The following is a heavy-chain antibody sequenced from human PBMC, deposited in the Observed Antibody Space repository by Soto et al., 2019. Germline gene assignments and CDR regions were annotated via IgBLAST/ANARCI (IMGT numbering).Heavy chain of an antibody. CDR2: INAGNGNT. CDR1: GYTFTSYA. D-gene: IGHD2-2*01. CDR3: ARGVLGLYCSSTSCYADIDY. V-gene: IGHV1-3*01. J-gene: IGHJ4*02. Sequence: ASVKVSCKASGYTFTSYAMHWVRQAPGQRLEWMGWINAGNGNTKYSQKFQGRVTITRDTSASTAYMELSSLRSEDTAVYYCARGVLGLYCSSTSCYADIDYWGQGTLVTVSS.